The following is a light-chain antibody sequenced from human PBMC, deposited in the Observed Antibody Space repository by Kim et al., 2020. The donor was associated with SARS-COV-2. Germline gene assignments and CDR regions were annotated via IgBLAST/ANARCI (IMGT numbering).Light chain of an antibody. CDR2: EAS. CDR3: QHYDVYSGT. Sequence: ASVGDRVTITCRASQSISISLAWYQQKPGKAPNLLIYEASSLQSGVPSRFSGSGSGTEFTLTISSLQPDDFATYYCQHYDVYSGTFGQGTKVDIK. J-gene: IGKJ1*01. CDR1: QSISIS. V-gene: IGKV1-5*01.